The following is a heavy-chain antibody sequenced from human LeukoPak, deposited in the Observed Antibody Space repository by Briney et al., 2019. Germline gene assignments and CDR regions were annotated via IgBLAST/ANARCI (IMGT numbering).Heavy chain of an antibody. CDR2: IKEDGSEK. V-gene: IGHV3-7*04. D-gene: IGHD3-10*01. CDR1: GFTFSAYW. J-gene: IGHJ5*02. Sequence: GGSLRLSCAASGFTFSAYWMTWVRQAPGKGLEWVANIKEDGSEKYYVDSLKGRFTISRDNAKNSLYLQMNSLRAEDTAVYYCARGGKYYGSWGQGTLVTVSS. CDR3: ARGGKYYGS.